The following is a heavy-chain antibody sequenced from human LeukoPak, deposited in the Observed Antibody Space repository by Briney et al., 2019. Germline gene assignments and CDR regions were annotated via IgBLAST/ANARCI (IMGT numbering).Heavy chain of an antibody. D-gene: IGHD3-22*01. CDR1: GVSIISNY. Sequence: SETLSLTCSVSGVSIISNYWIWLRQSAGTGLKWMGCTNGSGITYYNPSLKSRVTMSLDTSRKQFSLRLTSVTAADTAVYYCARLKFYDSTGYSPGYYMDVWGKGTTVSVFS. CDR3: ARLKFYDSTGYSPGYYMDV. V-gene: IGHV4-4*07. CDR2: TNGSGIT. J-gene: IGHJ6*03.